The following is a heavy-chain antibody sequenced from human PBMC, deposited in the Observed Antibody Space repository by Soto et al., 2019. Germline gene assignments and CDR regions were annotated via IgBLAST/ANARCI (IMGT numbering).Heavy chain of an antibody. J-gene: IGHJ4*02. CDR1: GGSTSSSNW. D-gene: IGHD1-26*01. Sequence: SETLSLTCAVSGGSTSSSNWWSCVRLPPGKGLEWIGEIYPSGITNYSPSLKGRVTMSVDKSKNQFSLKLNSVTAADTAVYYCAREAYKRGATNPFFDYWGQGTLVTVSS. CDR3: AREAYKRGATNPFFDY. CDR2: IYPSGIT. V-gene: IGHV4-4*02.